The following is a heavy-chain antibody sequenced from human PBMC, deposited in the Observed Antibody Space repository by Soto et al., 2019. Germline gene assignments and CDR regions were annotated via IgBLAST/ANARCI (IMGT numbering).Heavy chain of an antibody. V-gene: IGHV3-9*01. CDR1: GFTFDDYA. CDR3: AKDIRLGAFDI. Sequence: EVQLVESGGGLVQPGRSLRLSCAASGFTFDDYAMYWVRQAPGKGLEWVSGISWNSGSIGYADSVKGRFTISRDNAKNSLYLQMNSLRAEDTALYYCAKDIRLGAFDIWGQGTMVTVPS. CDR2: ISWNSGSI. D-gene: IGHD3-9*01. J-gene: IGHJ3*02.